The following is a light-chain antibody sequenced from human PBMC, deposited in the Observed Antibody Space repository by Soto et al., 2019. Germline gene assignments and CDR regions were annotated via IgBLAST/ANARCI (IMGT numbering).Light chain of an antibody. V-gene: IGKV3-20*01. CDR2: DAS. CDR3: QQYGGSPRT. Sequence: EVVLTQSPGTLCLSPGERANLPCRASQSISQSLAWYQQRPGQSPRLLIYDASRRATGIPDRFTGSGFGTDFTLTISRLAPEDLAVYYCQQYGGSPRTFGQGTKVDIK. J-gene: IGKJ1*01. CDR1: QSISQS.